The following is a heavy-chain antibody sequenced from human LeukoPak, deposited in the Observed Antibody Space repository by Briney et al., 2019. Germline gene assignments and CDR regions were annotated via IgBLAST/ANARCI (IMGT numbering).Heavy chain of an antibody. CDR2: IYSGGST. D-gene: IGHD3-10*01. CDR1: GFTVSSNY. Sequence: GGSLRLSCAASGFTVSSNYMSWVRQAPGKGLEWVPVIYSGGSTYYADSVKGRFTISRDNSKNTLYLQMNSLRAEDTAVYYCARGAYYGSGSYGMDVWGQGTTVTVSS. V-gene: IGHV3-53*01. CDR3: ARGAYYGSGSYGMDV. J-gene: IGHJ6*02.